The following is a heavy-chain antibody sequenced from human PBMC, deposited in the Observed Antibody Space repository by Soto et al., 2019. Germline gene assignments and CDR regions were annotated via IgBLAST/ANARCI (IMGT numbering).Heavy chain of an antibody. V-gene: IGHV1-69*12. Sequence: QVQLVQSGAEVKKPGSSVKVSCKASGDTFRTYALNWMRQAPGQGLEWMGGIIPLSGKAKYAQKFQDRFTTTADESTRTAYMDLYRLRSEDTAVYYCARGAPYCGGDCYSPIDYWGQGTLVTVSS. CDR3: ARGAPYCGGDCYSPIDY. D-gene: IGHD2-21*02. J-gene: IGHJ4*02. CDR1: GDTFRTYA. CDR2: IIPLSGKA.